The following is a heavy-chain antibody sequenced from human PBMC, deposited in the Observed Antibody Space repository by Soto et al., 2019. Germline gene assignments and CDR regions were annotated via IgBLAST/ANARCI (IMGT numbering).Heavy chain of an antibody. CDR3: AVVDSTGNWFDP. CDR2: MYYSGST. Sequence: SETLSLTCTVSGGSISSSDFYWGWLRQTPGKGLEFIGSMYYSGSTYYNPSLKSRLTISVDTSKNQFTLKLISVTAADTAVYYCAVVDSTGNWFDPWGEGALVTVS. D-gene: IGHD6-25*01. V-gene: IGHV4-39*01. CDR1: GGSISSSDFY. J-gene: IGHJ5*02.